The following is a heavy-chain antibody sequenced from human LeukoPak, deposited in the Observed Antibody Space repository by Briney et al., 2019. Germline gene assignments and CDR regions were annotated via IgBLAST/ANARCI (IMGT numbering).Heavy chain of an antibody. J-gene: IGHJ4*02. V-gene: IGHV4-34*01. CDR2: INHSGST. CDR1: GGSFSGYY. D-gene: IGHD3-16*01. CDR3: ARGQPGIMTTHFDY. Sequence: SETLSLTCAVYGGSFSGYYWSWIRQPPGKGLEWIGEINHSGSTNYNPSLESRVTISVDTSKNQFSLKLSSVTAADTAVYYCARGQPGIMTTHFDYWGQGTLSPSPQ.